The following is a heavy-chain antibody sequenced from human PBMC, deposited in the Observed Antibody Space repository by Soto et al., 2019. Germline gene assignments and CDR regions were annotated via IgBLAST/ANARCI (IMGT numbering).Heavy chain of an antibody. D-gene: IGHD5-18*01. Sequence: LSLTCAVYGGSFSGYYWSWIRQPPGKGLEWIGEINHSGSTNYNPSLESRVTISVDTSKNQFSLKLSSVTAADTAVYYCARERTVAAMVIVYFDYWGQGTLVPSPQ. CDR3: ARERTVAAMVIVYFDY. J-gene: IGHJ4*02. CDR1: GGSFSGYY. CDR2: INHSGST. V-gene: IGHV4-34*01.